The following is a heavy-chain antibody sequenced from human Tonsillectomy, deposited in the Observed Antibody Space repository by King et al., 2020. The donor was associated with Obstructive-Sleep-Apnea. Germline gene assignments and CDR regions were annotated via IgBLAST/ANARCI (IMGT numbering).Heavy chain of an antibody. CDR3: AKRITYGSGTYYNAWFDP. CDR2: IDPSDSQT. J-gene: IGHJ5*02. Sequence: VQLVQSGAEVKKPGESLRISCKASGYSFTNYWITWVRQMPGKGLEWMGRIDPSDSQTNYSPSFQGHVSISADKSISTAPLQWSSLKASDTAMYYCAKRITYGSGTYYNAWFDPWGQGTLVTVSS. CDR1: GYSFTNYW. D-gene: IGHD3-10*01. V-gene: IGHV5-10-1*03.